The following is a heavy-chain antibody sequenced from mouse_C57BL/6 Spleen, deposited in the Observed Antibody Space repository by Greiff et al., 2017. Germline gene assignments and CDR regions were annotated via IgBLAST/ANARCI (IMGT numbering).Heavy chain of an antibody. Sequence: EVQGVESGAELVRPGASVKLSCTASGFNIKDYYMHWVKQRPEQGLEWIGRIDPEDGDTEYAPKFQGKATLTADTSSNTAYLQLSSLTAEDAAVYYCTTDTTVHHFDYWGQGTTLTVSS. V-gene: IGHV14-1*01. J-gene: IGHJ2*01. CDR3: TTDTTVHHFDY. CDR1: GFNIKDYY. D-gene: IGHD1-1*01. CDR2: IDPEDGDT.